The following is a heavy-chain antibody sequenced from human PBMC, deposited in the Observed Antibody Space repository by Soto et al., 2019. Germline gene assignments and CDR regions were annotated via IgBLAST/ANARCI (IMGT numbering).Heavy chain of an antibody. CDR1: GGSISSDNW. D-gene: IGHD6-13*01. J-gene: IGHJ4*02. V-gene: IGHV4-4*02. CDR3: ARDQGSHPGD. Sequence: QVQLQESGPGLVRPSGTLSLTCAVSGGSISSDNWWSWVRQPPGKGLQWIGEIPHSGSANYNPSLKSRVTMSVVPSKNLFSLTLTSVTAADTAFYYCARDQGSHPGDWGQGTLVSVSS. CDR2: IPHSGSA.